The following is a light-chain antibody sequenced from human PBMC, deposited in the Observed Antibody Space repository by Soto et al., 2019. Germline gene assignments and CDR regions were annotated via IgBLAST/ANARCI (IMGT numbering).Light chain of an antibody. J-gene: IGKJ1*01. CDR2: MAS. Sequence: DIQMTQSPSTLSSSVGDRVTITCRASPGSSKWLAWYQQKPVKAPKLLIYMASSLENGVPSRFRGSGSGTEVTLTSSSQQPVVLSTYFWQQHHSYDMWSFGQGTKVDLK. CDR3: QQHHSYDMWS. CDR1: PGSSKW. V-gene: IGKV1-5*01.